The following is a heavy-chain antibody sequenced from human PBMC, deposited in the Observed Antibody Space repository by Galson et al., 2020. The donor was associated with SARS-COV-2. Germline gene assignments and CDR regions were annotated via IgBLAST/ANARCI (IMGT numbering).Heavy chain of an antibody. J-gene: IGHJ3*02. Sequence: SETLSLTCTVSAGSINTRNYFGGWIRQPPGKGLEWIGSINYSGSTHYNPSLKSRVTISVDTSENHFSLMLRSVTAADTAVYYCARLHYGEYAPEAFDIWGPGTRVTVAS. CDR3: ARLHYGEYAPEAFDI. V-gene: IGHV4-39*02. CDR1: AGSINTRNYF. D-gene: IGHD4-17*01. CDR2: INYSGST.